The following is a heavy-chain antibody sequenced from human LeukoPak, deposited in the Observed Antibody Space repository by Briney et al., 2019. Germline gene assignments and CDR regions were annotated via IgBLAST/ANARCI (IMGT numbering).Heavy chain of an antibody. Sequence: ASVKVSCKASGYNFNNHDINWVRQATGQGLDWMGMIIPGGGRTTFPQKFQGRVTMTRDTSTSTVYMELSGLRSEDTALYYCARAGGIIEFFDLWGRGTLVTVSS. V-gene: IGHV1-46*02. CDR2: IIPGGGRT. J-gene: IGHJ2*01. D-gene: IGHD3-16*01. CDR1: GYNFNNHD. CDR3: ARAGGIIEFFDL.